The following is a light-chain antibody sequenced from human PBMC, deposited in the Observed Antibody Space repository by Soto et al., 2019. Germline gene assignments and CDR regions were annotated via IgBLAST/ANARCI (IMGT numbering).Light chain of an antibody. J-gene: IGLJ3*02. CDR3: GLYMGSGIWV. CDR1: SGSVSTTYY. Sequence: QAVVTQEPSFSVSPGGTGTLTCGLNSGSVSTTYYPSWYQQTPGQAPRTLIYNTNARSSGVPDRFSGSILGNKAALTITGAQAEDESDYYCGLYMGSGIWVFGGGTKLTVL. V-gene: IGLV8-61*01. CDR2: NTN.